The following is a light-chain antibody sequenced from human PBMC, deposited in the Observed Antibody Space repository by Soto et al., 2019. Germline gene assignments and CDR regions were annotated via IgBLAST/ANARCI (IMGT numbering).Light chain of an antibody. CDR2: AAS. CDR3: QQANRFPLT. CDR1: QGMSSW. J-gene: IGKJ4*01. V-gene: IGKV1-12*01. Sequence: IHMTQSPSSLSASVGDRVTLTRRASQGMSSWLAWYQQKSGKAPKLLIYAASSLQSGVPSRFSGSGSGTDFTLTISSLQPEDFATYYCQQANRFPLTFGGGTKVDIK.